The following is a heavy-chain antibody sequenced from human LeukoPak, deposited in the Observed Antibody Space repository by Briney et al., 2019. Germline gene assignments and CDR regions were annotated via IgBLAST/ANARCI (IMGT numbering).Heavy chain of an antibody. J-gene: IGHJ3*02. CDR3: ARLANGSGSYGRGAFDI. D-gene: IGHD3-10*01. V-gene: IGHV4-59*12. CDR2: IYYSGST. CDR1: GGSISSYY. Sequence: PSETLSLTCTVSGGSISSYYWSWIRQPPGKGLEWIGYIYYSGSTNYNPSLKSRVTISVDTSKNQFSLKLSSVTAADTAVYYCARLANGSGSYGRGAFDIWGQGTMVTVSS.